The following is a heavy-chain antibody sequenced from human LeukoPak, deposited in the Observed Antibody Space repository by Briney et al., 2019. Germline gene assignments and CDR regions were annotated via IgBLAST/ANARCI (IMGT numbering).Heavy chain of an antibody. CDR2: ISAYNGNT. CDR3: ARVWVRGVIRWFDP. CDR1: GYTFIGYY. Sequence: ASVKVSCKASGYTFIGYYMHWVRQAPGQGLEWMGWISAYNGNTNYAQKLQGRVTMTTDTSTSTAYMELRSLRSDDTAVYYCARVWVRGVIRWFDPWGQGTLVTVSS. J-gene: IGHJ5*02. D-gene: IGHD3-10*01. V-gene: IGHV1-18*04.